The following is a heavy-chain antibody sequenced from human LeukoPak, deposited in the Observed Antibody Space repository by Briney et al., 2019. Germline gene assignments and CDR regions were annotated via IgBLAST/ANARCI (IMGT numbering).Heavy chain of an antibody. CDR1: GGSISSYY. D-gene: IGHD6-19*01. J-gene: IGHJ4*02. V-gene: IGHV4-59*12. Sequence: SETLSLTCTVSGGSISSYYWSWIRQPPGKGLEWIGYIYYSGSTNYNPSLKSRVTISVDTSKNQFSLKLSSVTAADTAVYYCARVNRYSSGWYGGNFDYWGQGTLVTVSS. CDR2: IYYSGST. CDR3: ARVNRYSSGWYGGNFDY.